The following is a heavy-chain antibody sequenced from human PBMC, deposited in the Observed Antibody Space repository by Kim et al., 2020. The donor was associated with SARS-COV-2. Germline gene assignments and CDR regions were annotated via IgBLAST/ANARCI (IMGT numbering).Heavy chain of an antibody. CDR3: ARGRRRNRFLGVWGNGSGTSNPLFDY. Sequence: SETLSLTCAVYGGSFSGYYWSWIRQPPGKGLEWIGEINHSGSTNYNPSLKSRVTISVDTSKNQFSLKLSSVTAADTAVYYCARGRRRNRFLGVWGNGSGTSNPLFDYWGQGTLVTVSS. V-gene: IGHV4-34*01. CDR1: GGSFSGYY. D-gene: IGHD3-10*01. CDR2: INHSGST. J-gene: IGHJ4*02.